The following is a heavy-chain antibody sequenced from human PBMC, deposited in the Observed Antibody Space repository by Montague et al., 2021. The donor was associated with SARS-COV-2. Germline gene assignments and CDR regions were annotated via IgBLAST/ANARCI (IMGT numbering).Heavy chain of an antibody. CDR2: ISSSSSYI. D-gene: IGHD2-2*01. CDR1: GFTFSSYS. J-gene: IGHJ6*02. V-gene: IGHV3-21*01. Sequence: SLRLSCAASGFTFSSYSMNWVRQAPGKGLEWVSSISSSSSYIYYADSVKGRFTISRDNAKNSLYLQMNSLRAEDTAVYCCAREGDIVVVPAAMHYYYYGMDVWGQGTTVTVSS. CDR3: AREGDIVVVPAAMHYYYYGMDV.